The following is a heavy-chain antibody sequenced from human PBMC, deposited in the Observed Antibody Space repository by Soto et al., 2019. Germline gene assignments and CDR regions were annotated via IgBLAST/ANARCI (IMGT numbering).Heavy chain of an antibody. CDR1: GGSISSGGYY. V-gene: IGHV4-31*03. Sequence: PSETLSLTCTVSGGSISSGGYYWSWIRQHPGKGLEWIGYIYYSGSTYYNPSLESRVTISVDTSKNQFSLKLSSVTAADTAVYYCARQVIAVAGMPNYFDYWGQGTLVTVSS. CDR2: IYYSGST. D-gene: IGHD6-19*01. J-gene: IGHJ4*02. CDR3: ARQVIAVAGMPNYFDY.